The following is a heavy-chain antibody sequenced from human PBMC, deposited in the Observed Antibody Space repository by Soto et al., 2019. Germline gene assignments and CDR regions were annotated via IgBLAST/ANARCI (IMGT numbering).Heavy chain of an antibody. CDR3: VTVEVTPFLTGDYYY. V-gene: IGHV4-59*12. CDR2: IFDGGSA. J-gene: IGHJ6*01. CDR1: GGTITYYY. D-gene: IGHD3-9*01. Sequence: SETLSVTCTGSGGTITYYYWSWIRQAPGKGLEWLGYIFDGGSANYNPSLKSRVSFSLDKSQNQLSLKLTSVTGADTAIYYCVTVEVTPFLTGDYYY.